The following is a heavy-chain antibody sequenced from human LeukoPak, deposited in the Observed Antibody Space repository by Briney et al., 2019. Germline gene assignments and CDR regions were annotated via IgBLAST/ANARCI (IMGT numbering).Heavy chain of an antibody. J-gene: IGHJ4*02. Sequence: GASVKVSCKASGYTFTGYSVHWVRQAPGQGLEWLGWINPDSGGTNFAQKFQGRVTMTRDTSITTAYLELSSLRSDDTAVYYCARNWASYDFGDYDFFDYWGRGILVTVSS. CDR2: INPDSGGT. CDR3: ARNWASYDFGDYDFFDY. D-gene: IGHD4-17*01. V-gene: IGHV1-2*02. CDR1: GYTFTGYS.